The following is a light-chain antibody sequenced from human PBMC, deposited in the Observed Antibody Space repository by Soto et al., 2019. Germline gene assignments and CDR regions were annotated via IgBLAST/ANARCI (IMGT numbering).Light chain of an antibody. CDR3: QQYNNWPPGRT. CDR1: ESVSSN. J-gene: IGKJ1*01. CDR2: GAS. Sequence: DIVMTQSPDSLAVSPGERATLSCRAIESVSSNLAWYQQRPGQAPRLVIYGASTRATGIPARFSGSGSGTEFTLTISSLQSEDFAVYYCQQYNNWPPGRTFGQGTKVDIK. V-gene: IGKV3-15*01.